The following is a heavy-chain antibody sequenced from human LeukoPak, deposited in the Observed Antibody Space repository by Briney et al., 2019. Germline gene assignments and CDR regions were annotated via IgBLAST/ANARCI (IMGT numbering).Heavy chain of an antibody. CDR3: TRDRERYSDSSGYYNY. V-gene: IGHV3-73*01. CDR2: IRSKPNNYAT. Sequence: GGSLRLSCAASGFTVSSNYMSWVRQAAGKGLEWLARIRSKPNNYATTYAASVKVRFTISRDDSKNTTYLQMNSLKTEDTAVYYCTRDRERYSDSSGYYNYWGQGTPVTVSS. CDR1: GFTVSSNY. J-gene: IGHJ4*02. D-gene: IGHD3-22*01.